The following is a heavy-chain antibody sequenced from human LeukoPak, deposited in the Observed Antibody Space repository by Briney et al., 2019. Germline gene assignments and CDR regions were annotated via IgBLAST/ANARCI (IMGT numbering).Heavy chain of an antibody. Sequence: GGSLRLSCTASGLTFSTSGFNWVRQAPGKGLEWVASIGPTGSDRYHADSIKGRFTISRDNASNFLYLQMNSLRAEDTAVYYCATETNGHHYDYWGQGTLLTVSS. V-gene: IGHV3-21*06. J-gene: IGHJ4*02. CDR3: ATETNGHHYDY. CDR2: IGPTGSDR. CDR1: GLTFSTSG. D-gene: IGHD1-14*01.